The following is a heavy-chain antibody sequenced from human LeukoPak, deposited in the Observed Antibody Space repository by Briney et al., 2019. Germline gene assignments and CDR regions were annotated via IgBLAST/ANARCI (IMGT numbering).Heavy chain of an antibody. D-gene: IGHD3-10*01. J-gene: IGHJ4*02. V-gene: IGHV3-7*01. Sequence: GGSLRLSCAASGFTFSSYAMSWVRQAPGKGLEWVANIKQDGSEKYYVDSVKGRFTISRDNSKNTLYLQMNSLRAEDTAVYYCPRGIGVRGPTRGYYFDSXGQGKLVTVSS. CDR1: GFTFSSYA. CDR2: IKQDGSEK. CDR3: PRGIGVRGPTRGYYFDS.